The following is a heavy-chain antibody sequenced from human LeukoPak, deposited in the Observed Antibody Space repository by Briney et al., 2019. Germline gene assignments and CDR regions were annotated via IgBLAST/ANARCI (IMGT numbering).Heavy chain of an antibody. D-gene: IGHD3-10*01. Sequence: GGSLRLSCAGSGFTFSDAWMSWVRQAPGQGLEWVGRIKNKVDGGTTEYAALAKGRFTISRDDAKNMAYLQMSSLKIEDTGVYYCTTRGGLGYWGQGTLVTVSS. V-gene: IGHV3-15*01. CDR1: GFTFSDAW. CDR3: TTRGGLGY. J-gene: IGHJ4*02. CDR2: IKNKVDGGTT.